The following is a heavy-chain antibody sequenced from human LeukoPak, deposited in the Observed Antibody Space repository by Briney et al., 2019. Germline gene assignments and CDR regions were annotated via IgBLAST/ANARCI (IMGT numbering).Heavy chain of an antibody. Sequence: VASAKVSCKASGGTFSSYAISWVRQAPGQGLEWMGGIIPIFGTANYAQKFQGRVTITTDESTSTAYMELSSLRSEDTAVYYCARERRLGYCSSTSCLDAFDIWGQGTMVTVSS. CDR2: IIPIFGTA. D-gene: IGHD2-2*01. J-gene: IGHJ3*02. CDR1: GGTFSSYA. V-gene: IGHV1-69*05. CDR3: ARERRLGYCSSTSCLDAFDI.